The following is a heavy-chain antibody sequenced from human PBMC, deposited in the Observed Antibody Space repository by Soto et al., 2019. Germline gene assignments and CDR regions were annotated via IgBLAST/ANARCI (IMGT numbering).Heavy chain of an antibody. D-gene: IGHD2-2*01. CDR3: ARGYCTTTICDPWFDP. CDR1: GYSFTSYW. Sequence: GESLKISCTGIGYSFTSYWIGWVRQMPGKGLEWMGIIYPGDSDTRYSPSFQGQVTISADKSITTAYLQWSSLKASDTAMYYCARGYCTTTICDPWFDPWGQGTLVTVSS. J-gene: IGHJ5*02. CDR2: IYPGDSDT. V-gene: IGHV5-51*01.